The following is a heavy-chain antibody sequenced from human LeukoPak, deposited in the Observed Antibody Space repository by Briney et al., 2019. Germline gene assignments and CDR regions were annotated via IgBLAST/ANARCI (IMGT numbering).Heavy chain of an antibody. J-gene: IGHJ5*02. CDR3: ARGGRSSSWYPNWFDP. V-gene: IGHV4-34*01. CDR2: INHSGST. CDR1: GGSFSGYY. D-gene: IGHD6-13*01. Sequence: SETLSLTCAVYGGSFSGYYWSWIRQLPGKGLEWIGEINHSGSTNYNPSLKSRVTISVDTSKNQFSLKLSSVTAADTAVYYCARGGRSSSWYPNWFDPWGQGTLVTVSS.